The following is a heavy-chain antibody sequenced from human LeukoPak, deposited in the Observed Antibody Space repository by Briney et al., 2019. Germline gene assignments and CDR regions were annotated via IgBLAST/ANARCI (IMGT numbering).Heavy chain of an antibody. CDR2: NSSNGDNT. D-gene: IGHD7-27*01. Sequence: ASVNVSCKATGYTFTSYCISWVRQAPGQGLEWMGWNSSNGDNTNYAKKLQGRATMTTDTSTSTAYMELRSLRSDDTALYFCARDWGSIKVIADYWGQGTLVTVSS. V-gene: IGHV1-18*01. CDR3: ARDWGSIKVIADY. CDR1: GYTFTSYC. J-gene: IGHJ4*02.